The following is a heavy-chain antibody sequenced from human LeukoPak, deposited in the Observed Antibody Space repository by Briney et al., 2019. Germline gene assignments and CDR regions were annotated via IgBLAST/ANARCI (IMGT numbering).Heavy chain of an antibody. D-gene: IGHD5-12*01. CDR1: GFSLTTNELA. V-gene: IGHV2-5*02. Sequence: SPTLANPTQTLTLTCTFTGFSLTTNELAVCWIRQPPVKALEWLALISWDDAKRYSPSLKSRLTITKDTSKNQVVLTMTNVAAVDTAAYYCAHSAFRGYRWGNFFDHWGQGTLVSVSS. J-gene: IGHJ4*02. CDR2: ISWDDAK. CDR3: AHSAFRGYRWGNFFDH.